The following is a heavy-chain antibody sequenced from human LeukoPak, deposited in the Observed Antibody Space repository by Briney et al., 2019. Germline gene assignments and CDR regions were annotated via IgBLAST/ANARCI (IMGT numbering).Heavy chain of an antibody. CDR3: ATDRKVGTWDPRFDY. D-gene: IGHD4-23*01. Sequence: GGSLRLSCAASGFTFSSYTMNWVRQAPGKGLEWVSSISGSSRHKYYADSVKGRFTISRDNAKNSLYLQMNSLRAEDTAVYYCATDRKVGTWDPRFDYWGQGTLVAVSS. J-gene: IGHJ4*02. CDR2: ISGSSRHK. V-gene: IGHV3-21*01. CDR1: GFTFSSYT.